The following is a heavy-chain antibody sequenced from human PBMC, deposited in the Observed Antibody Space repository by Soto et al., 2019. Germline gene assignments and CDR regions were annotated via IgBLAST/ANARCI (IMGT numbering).Heavy chain of an antibody. CDR3: ARAWYYDSNGYLNDAFDI. V-gene: IGHV3-53*04. CDR1: GFTVSSNY. D-gene: IGHD3-22*01. Sequence: GGSLRLSCASSGFTVSSNYMSLVRQAPGKGLEWVSVIYSGGSTYYADSVKGRFTISRHNSKNTLYLQMNSLRAEDTAVYYCARAWYYDSNGYLNDAFDIWGQGTMVTVSS. J-gene: IGHJ3*02. CDR2: IYSGGST.